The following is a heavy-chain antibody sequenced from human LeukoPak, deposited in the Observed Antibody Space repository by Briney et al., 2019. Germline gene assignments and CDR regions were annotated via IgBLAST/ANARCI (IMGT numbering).Heavy chain of an antibody. CDR3: ARTRGGLLDYFDY. J-gene: IGHJ4*02. V-gene: IGHV3-53*01. CDR2: IYTGDTT. D-gene: IGHD3-16*01. CDR1: GFTFSSYS. Sequence: GGSLRLSCAASGFTFSSYSMNWVRQAPGKGLEWVSVIYTGDTTYYADSVKGRFTTSRDKSKNTLYLQMNSLRAEDTAVYYCARTRGGLLDYFDYWGQGTLVTVSS.